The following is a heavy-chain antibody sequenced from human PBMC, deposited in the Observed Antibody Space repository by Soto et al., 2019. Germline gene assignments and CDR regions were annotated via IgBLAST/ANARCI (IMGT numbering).Heavy chain of an antibody. CDR1: GGTFSSYT. V-gene: IGHV1-69*02. J-gene: IGHJ6*02. Sequence: SVKVSCKASGGTFSSYTISWVRQAPGQGLEWMGRIIPILGIANYAQKFQGRVTITADKSTSTAYMELSSLRSEDTAVYYCARLNGYCVRGSCHGHYAMDVWGQGTTVTVSS. CDR3: ARLNGYCVRGSCHGHYAMDV. CDR2: IIPILGIA. D-gene: IGHD2-15*01.